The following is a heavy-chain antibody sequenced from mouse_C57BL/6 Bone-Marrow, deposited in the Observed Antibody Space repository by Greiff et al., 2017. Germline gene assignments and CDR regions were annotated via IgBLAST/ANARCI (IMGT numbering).Heavy chain of an antibody. Sequence: QVQLQQPGAELVKPGASVKLSCKASGFTFTSDWITWVKQRPGQGLEWIGDIDPGSGSTNYNEKFKSKATLTVDTSSNTAYMQLSSLTSEDTAVYSCASTPDGYYTRYYAMDYWGQGTSVTVSS. D-gene: IGHD2-3*01. V-gene: IGHV1-55*01. CDR2: IDPGSGST. J-gene: IGHJ4*01. CDR3: ASTPDGYYTRYYAMDY. CDR1: GFTFTSDW.